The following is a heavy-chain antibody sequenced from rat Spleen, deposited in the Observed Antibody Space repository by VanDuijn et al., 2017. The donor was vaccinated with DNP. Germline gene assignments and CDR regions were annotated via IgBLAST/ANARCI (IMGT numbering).Heavy chain of an antibody. J-gene: IGHJ4*01. V-gene: IGHV2-43*01. CDR2: IWTGGST. Sequence: QVQLKESGPGLVQPSQTLSLACTVSGFSLTSYHVHWVRQPSGKGLEWMGLIWTGGSTEYNSALKSRLSFSKATSKSQVFLKLNSLQTEDTATYYCARDLIIRDTTSAMDVWGQGTSVTVSS. CDR3: ARDLIIRDTTSAMDV. D-gene: IGHD4-3*01. CDR1: GFSLTSYH.